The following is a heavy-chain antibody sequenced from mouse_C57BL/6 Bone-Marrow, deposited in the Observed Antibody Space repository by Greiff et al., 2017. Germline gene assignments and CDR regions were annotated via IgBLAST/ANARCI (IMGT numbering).Heavy chain of an antibody. CDR3: ARGPGTGYAMDY. CDR1: GYTFTSYW. CDR2: INPSNGGT. V-gene: IGHV1-53*01. J-gene: IGHJ4*01. Sequence: QVQLQQPGTELVKPGASVKLSCKASGYTFTSYWMHWVKQRPGQGLEWIGNINPSNGGTNYNAKFKSKATLTVDKSSSTAYMQLSSLTSEDSAVYFCARGPGTGYAMDYWGQGTSVTVSS. D-gene: IGHD3-3*01.